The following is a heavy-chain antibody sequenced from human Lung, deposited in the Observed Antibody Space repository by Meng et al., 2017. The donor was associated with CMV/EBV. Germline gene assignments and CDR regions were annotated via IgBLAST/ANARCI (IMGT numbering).Heavy chain of an antibody. J-gene: IGHJ6*02. CDR2: IRRKAYGGTT. CDR1: GFTFGDYA. Sequence: SCTASGFTFGDYAMSWVRQAPGKGLEWVGFIRRKAYGGTTEYAASVKGRFTISRDDSKSIAYLQMNSLKTEDTAVYYCTRALDYYDSRAFYYYYGMDVXGQGXTVTVSS. D-gene: IGHD3-22*01. CDR3: TRALDYYDSRAFYYYYGMDV. V-gene: IGHV3-49*04.